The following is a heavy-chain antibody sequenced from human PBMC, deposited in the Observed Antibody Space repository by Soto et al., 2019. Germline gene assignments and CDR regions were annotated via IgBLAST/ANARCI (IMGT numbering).Heavy chain of an antibody. Sequence: PSETLSLTCTASGGSISSVGYYWSWIRQPPGKGLEWIGYIYYTGSTNYNPSLKSRVTISVDTSKNQFSLKLSSVTAADTAVYYCARRWGRTFDYWGQGTLVTVSS. V-gene: IGHV4-61*08. D-gene: IGHD7-27*01. CDR1: GGSISSVGYY. CDR3: ARRWGRTFDY. CDR2: IYYTGST. J-gene: IGHJ4*02.